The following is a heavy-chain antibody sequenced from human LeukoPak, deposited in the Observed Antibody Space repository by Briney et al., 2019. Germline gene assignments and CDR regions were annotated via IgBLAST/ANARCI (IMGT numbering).Heavy chain of an antibody. V-gene: IGHV3-48*01. CDR2: ISSSSSTI. Sequence: GGSLRLSCAASGFTFSSYGMNWVRQAPGKGLEWVSYISSSSSTIYYADSVKGRFTISRDNAKNSLYLQMNSLRAEDTAVYYCARDSSDYDILTGYYIVGQFDYWGQGTLVTVSS. CDR1: GFTFSSYG. D-gene: IGHD3-9*01. CDR3: ARDSSDYDILTGYYIVGQFDY. J-gene: IGHJ4*02.